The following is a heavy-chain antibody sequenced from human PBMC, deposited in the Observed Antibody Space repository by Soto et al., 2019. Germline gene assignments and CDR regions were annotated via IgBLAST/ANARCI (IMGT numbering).Heavy chain of an antibody. CDR1: GGSVNIGTYY. Sequence: PSETLSLTCTVPGGSVNIGTYYWSWIRQPPGKGLEWIGFIHYSGSTNYNPSLKGRVTMSVDTSKNQFSLKLSSVTAADTAVYYCARALWGPAGHINWFDPWGQGTLVTVSS. J-gene: IGHJ5*02. D-gene: IGHD2-2*01. V-gene: IGHV4-61*01. CDR3: ARALWGPAGHINWFDP. CDR2: IHYSGST.